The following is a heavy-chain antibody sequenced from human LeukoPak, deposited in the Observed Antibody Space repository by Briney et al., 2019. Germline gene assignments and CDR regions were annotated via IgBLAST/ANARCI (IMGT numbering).Heavy chain of an antibody. CDR3: ARGEGTLAGRRWPYSFYYYVDV. D-gene: IGHD6-19*01. CDR1: GGSFSDYY. CDR2: INHSGTT. J-gene: IGHJ6*03. V-gene: IGHV4-34*01. Sequence: SETLSLTCVVYGGSFSDYYWTWVRQPPGRGLEWIGEINHSGTTKYNPSLKSRVTISMHTSNNQFSLELNSVSAADTAVYYCARGEGTLAGRRWPYSFYYYVDVWGKGTTVTVSS.